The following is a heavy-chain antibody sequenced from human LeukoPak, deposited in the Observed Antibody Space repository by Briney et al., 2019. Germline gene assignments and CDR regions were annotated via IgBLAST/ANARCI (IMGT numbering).Heavy chain of an antibody. CDR3: ASRTGHYYYYYMDV. V-gene: IGHV4-34*01. J-gene: IGHJ6*03. CDR2: INHSGST. Sequence: PSETLSLTCAVYGGSFSGYYWSWIRQPPGKGLELIGEINHSGSTNYNPSLKSRVTISVDTSKNQFSLKLSSVTAADTAVYYCASRTGHYYYYYMDVWGKGTTVTVSS. CDR1: GGSFSGYY.